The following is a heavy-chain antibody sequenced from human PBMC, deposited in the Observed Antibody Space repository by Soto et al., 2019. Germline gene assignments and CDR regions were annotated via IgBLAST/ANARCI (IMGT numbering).Heavy chain of an antibody. J-gene: IGHJ4*02. Sequence: EVHLLESGGGLVQPGGSLRLSCAASGFTFSGSAMTWVRQAPGKGLEWVSGISGSGVSTYYADSVKGRFSISRDNSNITLDLQMNSLRAEDTAVYYCEKEGSTTDASGWYRFDYWGQGTLVTVSS. D-gene: IGHD6-19*01. CDR2: ISGSGVST. CDR1: GFTFSGSA. V-gene: IGHV3-23*01. CDR3: EKEGSTTDASGWYRFDY.